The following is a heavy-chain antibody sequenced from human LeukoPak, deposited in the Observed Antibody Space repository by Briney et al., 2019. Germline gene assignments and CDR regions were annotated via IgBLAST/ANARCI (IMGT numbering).Heavy chain of an antibody. CDR1: GFTFSSYA. Sequence: GGSLRLSCAASGFTFSSYAMSWVRQAPGKGLEWVSAISGSGGRTYYADSVKGRFTISRDNSKNTLYLQMNSLRAEDTAVYYCAKDHRPGIAAAGTGGFDYWGQGTLVTVSS. V-gene: IGHV3-23*01. CDR2: ISGSGGRT. CDR3: AKDHRPGIAAAGTGGFDY. D-gene: IGHD6-13*01. J-gene: IGHJ4*02.